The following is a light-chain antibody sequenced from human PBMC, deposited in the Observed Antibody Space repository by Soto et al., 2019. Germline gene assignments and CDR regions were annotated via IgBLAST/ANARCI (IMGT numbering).Light chain of an antibody. CDR2: AAS. Sequence: DIQMTQSPSSLSASVGDRVTITCRASQSISSYLNWYQQKPGKAPKLLIYAASSLQSGVPSRFSGSGSGTDFTLTISSLQPEDFATYYCQQSYSTLVTFGQGTKWIS. CDR3: QQSYSTLVT. J-gene: IGKJ1*01. V-gene: IGKV1-39*01. CDR1: QSISSY.